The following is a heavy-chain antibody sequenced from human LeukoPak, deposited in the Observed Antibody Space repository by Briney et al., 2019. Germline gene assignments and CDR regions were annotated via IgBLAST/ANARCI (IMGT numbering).Heavy chain of an antibody. J-gene: IGHJ4*02. Sequence: ASVKVSCKASGYSFSDYGMNWVRQAPGQGPAWMGWIKTHTGNPTYAQGFTGRFVFSLDTSVSTTYLQINSLKAEDTAVYYCARDSERYYDILTGYQTFDYWGQGTLVTVSS. D-gene: IGHD3-9*01. CDR1: GYSFSDYG. V-gene: IGHV7-4-1*02. CDR2: IKTHTGNP. CDR3: ARDSERYYDILTGYQTFDY.